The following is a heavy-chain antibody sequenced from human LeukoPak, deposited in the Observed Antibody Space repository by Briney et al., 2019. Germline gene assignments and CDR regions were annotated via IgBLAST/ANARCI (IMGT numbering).Heavy chain of an antibody. V-gene: IGHV1-8*03. Sequence: ASVKVSCKASGYTFSSYDINWVRQATGQGLEWMGWMNPNSGNTGYAQKFQGRVTITRNTSINTAYMELSSLRSEDTAVYYCATYIAAAGYYYYYYMDVWGKGTTVTVSS. CDR2: MNPNSGNT. CDR3: ATYIAAAGYYYYYYMDV. J-gene: IGHJ6*03. CDR1: GYTFSSYD. D-gene: IGHD6-13*01.